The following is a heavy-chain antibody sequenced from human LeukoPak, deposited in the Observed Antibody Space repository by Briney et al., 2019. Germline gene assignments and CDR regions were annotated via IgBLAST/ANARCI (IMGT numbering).Heavy chain of an antibody. Sequence: GGSLRLSCAASGFTIKTSYMTWVRQAPGKGLEWVSVIYSNGNTYYADSVKGRFTISRDNSKNTLYLQITSLRVEDTAMYYCVRTSPIDYWGQGTLVSVSS. CDR2: IYSNGNT. CDR1: GFTIKTSY. V-gene: IGHV3-53*01. CDR3: VRTSPIDY. D-gene: IGHD2-2*01. J-gene: IGHJ4*02.